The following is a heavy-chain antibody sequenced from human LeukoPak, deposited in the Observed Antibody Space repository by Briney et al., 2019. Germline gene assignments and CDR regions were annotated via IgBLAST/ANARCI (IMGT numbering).Heavy chain of an antibody. CDR3: AHRKVKGGTRNWFDP. V-gene: IGHV2-5*01. D-gene: IGHD2-15*01. Sequence: SGPTLVKPTQTLTLTCTFSGFSLSTSGVGVGWIRQPPGKALEWLALIYWNDDKRYSPSLKSRLTITKDTSKNQVVLTMTNMDPVDTATYYCAHRKVKGGTRNWFDPWGQATLVTVSS. CDR1: GFSLSTSGVG. J-gene: IGHJ5*02. CDR2: IYWNDDK.